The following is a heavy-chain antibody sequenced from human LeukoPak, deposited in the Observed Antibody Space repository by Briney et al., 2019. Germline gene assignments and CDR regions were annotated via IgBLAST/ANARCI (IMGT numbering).Heavy chain of an antibody. CDR1: GFTFSSYA. D-gene: IGHD6-19*01. CDR2: ISRNGGST. V-gene: IGHV3-64D*09. J-gene: IGHJ4*02. Sequence: GGSLRLSCSASGFTFSSYAMHWVRQAPGKGLEYVSAISRNGGSTYYADSVKGRFTISRDNSKNTLYLQMSSLRAEDTAVYYCVKLSIAVAGNSVDYWGQGTLVTVSS. CDR3: VKLSIAVAGNSVDY.